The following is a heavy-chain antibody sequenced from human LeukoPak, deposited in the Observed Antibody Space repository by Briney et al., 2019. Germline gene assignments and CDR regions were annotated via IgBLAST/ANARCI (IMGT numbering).Heavy chain of an antibody. CDR1: GGSISSYY. CDR2: IYYSGST. D-gene: IGHD6-13*01. Sequence: SETLSLTCTVSGGSISSYYWSWIRQPSGKGLEWIGYIYYSGSTNYNPSLKSRVTISVDTSKNQFSLKLNSVTAADTAVYYCATRPDIAATGPGWFDPWGQGTLVTVSS. V-gene: IGHV4-59*12. CDR3: ATRPDIAATGPGWFDP. J-gene: IGHJ5*02.